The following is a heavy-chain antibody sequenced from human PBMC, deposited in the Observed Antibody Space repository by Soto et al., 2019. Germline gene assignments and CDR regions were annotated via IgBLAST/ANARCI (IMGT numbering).Heavy chain of an antibody. Sequence: PSETLSLTCTVSGGSVSSGSYYWSWIRQPPGKGLEWIGYIYYSGSTNYNPSLKSRVTISVDTSKNQFSLKLSSVTAANTAVYYCARVFTWGGYSGYDPLALDYWGQGTLVTVSS. V-gene: IGHV4-61*01. D-gene: IGHD5-12*01. CDR1: GGSVSSGSYY. CDR2: IYYSGST. J-gene: IGHJ4*02. CDR3: ARVFTWGGYSGYDPLALDY.